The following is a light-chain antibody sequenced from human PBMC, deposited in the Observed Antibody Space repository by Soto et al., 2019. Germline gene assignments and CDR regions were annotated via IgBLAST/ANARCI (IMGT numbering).Light chain of an antibody. CDR1: QTISSH. CDR2: AAS. J-gene: IGKJ1*01. CDR3: QETYTLTWT. Sequence: DIQMTQSPSSLSASVGERVTITCRASQTISSHLNWYQHKAGTAPKLLIYAASGLKSAVPSRFSGSGSGTDFTLTISSLQPEDFATSYCQETYTLTWTFGPGTKVEIK. V-gene: IGKV1-39*01.